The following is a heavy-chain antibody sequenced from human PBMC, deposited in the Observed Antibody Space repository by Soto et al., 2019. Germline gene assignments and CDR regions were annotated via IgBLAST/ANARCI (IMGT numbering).Heavy chain of an antibody. CDR2: IDPSDSYT. Sequence: GESLKISCKGSGYSFTIYWISWVRQMPGKGLEWMGRIDPSDSYTNYSPSFQGHVTISADKSISTAYLQWSSLKASDTAMYYCARLPMTTVTLNYGMDVWGQGTTVTVSS. CDR1: GYSFTIYW. V-gene: IGHV5-10-1*01. J-gene: IGHJ6*02. CDR3: ARLPMTTVTLNYGMDV. D-gene: IGHD4-17*01.